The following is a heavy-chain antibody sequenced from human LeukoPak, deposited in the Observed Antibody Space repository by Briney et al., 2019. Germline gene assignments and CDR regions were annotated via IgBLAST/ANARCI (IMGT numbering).Heavy chain of an antibody. D-gene: IGHD5-12*01. Sequence: SETLSLTCTVSGGSISSGGYYWSWIRQHPGKGLEWIGYIYYSGSTYYNPSLKSRVTISVDTSKNQFSLKLSSVTAADTAVYYCAREGDIAFDYWGQGTLVIVSS. CDR1: GGSISSGGYY. J-gene: IGHJ4*02. CDR3: AREGDIAFDY. CDR2: IYYSGST. V-gene: IGHV4-31*03.